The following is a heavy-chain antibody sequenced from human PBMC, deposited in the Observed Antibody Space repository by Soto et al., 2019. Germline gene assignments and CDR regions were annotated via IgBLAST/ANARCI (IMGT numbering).Heavy chain of an antibody. CDR2: INPNSGGT. CDR1: GYTFTVYY. J-gene: IGHJ4*02. V-gene: IGHV1-2*02. Sequence: ASVKVSCKASGYTFTVYYMHGVRQSPLQWREWMGCINPNSGGTNYAQKFQGRVTMTRDTSISTAYMELSRLRSDDTAVYYCARDHGLYYDSSGYYYFDYWGQGTLVTVSS. D-gene: IGHD3-22*01. CDR3: ARDHGLYYDSSGYYYFDY.